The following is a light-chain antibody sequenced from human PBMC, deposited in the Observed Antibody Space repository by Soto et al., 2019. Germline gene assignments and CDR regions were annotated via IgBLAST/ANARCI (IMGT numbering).Light chain of an antibody. CDR2: EVS. Sequence: QSVLTQPPSASGSPGQSVTISCTGTSGDIGGYNYVSWYQQHPGKAPKLLIYEVSKRPSGVPDRFSGAKSGNTASLTVSGPQAEDEADYYCSSYAGTNTLVFGGGTKVTVL. V-gene: IGLV2-8*01. J-gene: IGLJ2*01. CDR3: SSYAGTNTLV. CDR1: SGDIGGYNY.